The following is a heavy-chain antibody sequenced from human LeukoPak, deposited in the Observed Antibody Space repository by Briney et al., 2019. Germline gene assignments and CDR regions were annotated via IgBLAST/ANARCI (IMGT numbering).Heavy chain of an antibody. Sequence: GGSLRLSCTASGLIFRNFVMTWVRQAPGKGLEWVAVISYDGSNKYYADSVKGRFTISRDNSKNTLYLQMNSLRAEDTAVYYCAKDEQWLVRVGMGYFDYWGQGTLVTVSS. V-gene: IGHV3-30*18. CDR1: GLIFRNFV. CDR2: ISYDGSNK. CDR3: AKDEQWLVRVGMGYFDY. J-gene: IGHJ4*02. D-gene: IGHD6-19*01.